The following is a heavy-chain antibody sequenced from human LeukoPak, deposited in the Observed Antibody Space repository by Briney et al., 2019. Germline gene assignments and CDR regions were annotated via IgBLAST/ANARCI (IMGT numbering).Heavy chain of an antibody. D-gene: IGHD3-10*01. CDR3: ANQPYQYVSGRPSWLDP. Sequence: GGSLRLSCPASGFTFTDYDMSWGRQAPGKGLEWGTGISASGGSTSYADSVKGRFTISRDNSKNTLYLQMNTLRAEDTAVYFCANQPYQYVSGRPSWLDPWGQGTLVTVSS. CDR2: ISASGGST. V-gene: IGHV3-23*01. J-gene: IGHJ5*02. CDR1: GFTFTDYD.